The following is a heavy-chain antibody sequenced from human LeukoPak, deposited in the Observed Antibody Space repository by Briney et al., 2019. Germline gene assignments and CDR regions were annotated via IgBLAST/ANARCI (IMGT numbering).Heavy chain of an antibody. V-gene: IGHV3-48*02. CDR2: ISSSSSTI. Sequence: PGGSLRLSCAASGFTVSRNHMNWVRQAPGKGLEWVSYISSSSSTIYYADSVKGRFTISRDNAKNSLYLQMNSLRDEDTAVYYCAREGGSYSSSWEDYWGQGTLVTVSS. D-gene: IGHD6-13*01. J-gene: IGHJ4*02. CDR3: AREGGSYSSSWEDY. CDR1: GFTVSRNH.